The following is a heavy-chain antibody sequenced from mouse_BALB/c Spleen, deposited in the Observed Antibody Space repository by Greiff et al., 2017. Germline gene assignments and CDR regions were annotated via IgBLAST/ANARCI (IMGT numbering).Heavy chain of an antibody. CDR3: ARKDYYENAMDY. CDR2: IYPGSGST. Sequence: QVQLKQPGAELVKPGTSVKLSCKASGYNFTSYWINWVKLRPGQGLEWIGDIYPGSGSTNYNEKFKSKATLTVDTSSSTAYMQLSSLASEDSALYYSARKDYYENAMDYWGQGTSVTVSS. J-gene: IGHJ4*01. CDR1: GYNFTSYW. V-gene: IGHV1-55*01. D-gene: IGHD1-1*01.